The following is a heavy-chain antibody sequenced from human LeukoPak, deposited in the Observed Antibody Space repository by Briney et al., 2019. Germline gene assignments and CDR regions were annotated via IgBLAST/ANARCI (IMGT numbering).Heavy chain of an antibody. J-gene: IGHJ3*01. V-gene: IGHV3-74*01. D-gene: IGHD4-17*01. CDR1: GFTFSNYW. CDR2: INSDGSST. CDR3: ARDYGDAFDV. Sequence: GGSLRLSCAASGFTFSNYWMHWVRQAPGKGLVWVSLINSDGSSTNYADSVKGRFTIYRYNAKNTLYLQMNSLRAEDTAVYYCARDYGDAFDVWGQGTMVTVSS.